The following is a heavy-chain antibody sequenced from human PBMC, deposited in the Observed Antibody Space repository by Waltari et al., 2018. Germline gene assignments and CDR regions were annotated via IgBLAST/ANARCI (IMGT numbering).Heavy chain of an antibody. CDR3: ARTVLWCGELGAFDI. J-gene: IGHJ3*02. CDR1: GFTFSSYE. D-gene: IGHD3-10*01. V-gene: IGHV3-48*03. CDR2: ISSSGSTI. Sequence: EVQLVESGGGLVQPGGSLRLSCAASGFTFSSYEMNWVRQAPGKGLEWVSYISSSGSTIYYADSGKGRFTIARDNAKNSLYLQMNSLRAEDTAVYYCARTVLWCGELGAFDIWGQGTMVTVSS.